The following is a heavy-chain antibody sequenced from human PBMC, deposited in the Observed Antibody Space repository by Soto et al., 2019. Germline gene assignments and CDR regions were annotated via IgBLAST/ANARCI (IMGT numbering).Heavy chain of an antibody. CDR2: TSAYNGDT. CDR1: GYTFTSHG. J-gene: IGHJ6*03. D-gene: IGHD3-10*01. V-gene: IGHV1-18*01. CDR3: ARMVRGSNIDYYHYMDV. Sequence: QVILVQSGAEVKKPGASVKFSCKASGYTFTSHGISWVRQAPGQGLGWMGWTSAYNGDTNYAQKLQGRVTLTTDTSTSTAYMEVRSLRSEDTAVYYCARMVRGSNIDYYHYMDVWGKGTTVTVSS.